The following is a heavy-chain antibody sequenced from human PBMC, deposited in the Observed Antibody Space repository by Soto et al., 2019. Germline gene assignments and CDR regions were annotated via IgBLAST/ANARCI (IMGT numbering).Heavy chain of an antibody. J-gene: IGHJ4*02. CDR3: GRDIAFDIDY. CDR1: GYTFNDFG. D-gene: IGHD2-15*01. CDR2: IYSKAGKM. V-gene: IGHV1-18*01. Sequence: QVHLLQSGAEVQKPGASVKVSCKTSGYTFNDFGSTWVRQAPGLGLEWLGWIYSKAGKMNFAPKFQNRVIMTTDTSTSTAFMELTSLTFDDSAIYFCGRDIAFDIDYWGQGTLVTVS.